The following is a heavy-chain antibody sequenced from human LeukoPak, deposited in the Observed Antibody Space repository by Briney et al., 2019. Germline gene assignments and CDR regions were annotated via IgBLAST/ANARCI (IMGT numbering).Heavy chain of an antibody. CDR2: INPSGGST. J-gene: IGHJ6*02. Sequence: ASVNVSCKASGYTFTIYYMHWVRQAPGQGLEWMGIINPSGGSTSYAQKFQGRVTMTRDTSTSTVYMELSSLRSEDTAVYYCATYQYPWGYSNDGYYYYGMDVWGQGTTVTVSS. D-gene: IGHD2-8*01. V-gene: IGHV1-46*01. CDR1: GYTFTIYY. CDR3: ATYQYPWGYSNDGYYYYGMDV.